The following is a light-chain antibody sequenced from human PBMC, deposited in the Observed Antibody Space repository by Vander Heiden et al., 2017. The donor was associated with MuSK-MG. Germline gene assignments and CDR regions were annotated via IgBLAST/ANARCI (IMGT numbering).Light chain of an antibody. V-gene: IGLV2-23*01. CDR2: EGT. Sequence: ALTQPASVSGSPGQSITISCIGTRDDIGNYNLVSWYQQHPGKAPKLMIYEGTKRPSGVSSRFSGSKSGNTASLTLSGLQAEDEADYYCCSYAGSGWIFGGGTKVTVL. J-gene: IGLJ2*01. CDR3: CSYAGSGWI. CDR1: RDDIGNYNL.